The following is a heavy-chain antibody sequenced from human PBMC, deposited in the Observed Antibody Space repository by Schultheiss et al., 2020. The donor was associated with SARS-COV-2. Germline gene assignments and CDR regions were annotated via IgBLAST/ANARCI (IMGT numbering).Heavy chain of an antibody. D-gene: IGHD3-22*01. J-gene: IGHJ4*02. Sequence: SQTLSLTCTVSGGSVSSGSYSWNWIRQPPGKGLEWIGYIYYTGSTNYNPSLKSRVTISVDTSKNQFSLKLSSVTAADTAVYYCARPHSGYYSGGFDYWGQGTLVTVSS. CDR3: ARPHSGYYSGGFDY. CDR1: GGSVSSGSYS. V-gene: IGHV4-61*01. CDR2: IYYTGST.